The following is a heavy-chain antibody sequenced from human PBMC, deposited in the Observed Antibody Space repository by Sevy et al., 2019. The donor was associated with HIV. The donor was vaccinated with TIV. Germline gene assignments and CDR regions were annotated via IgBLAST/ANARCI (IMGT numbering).Heavy chain of an antibody. CDR3: AKDVYDSSGYYPMGAFDI. Sequence: GGSLRLSCAASGFTFSSYGMHWVRQAPGKGLEWVAVIWYDGSNKYYADSVKGRFTISRDNSKNTLYLQMNSLRAEDTAVYYCAKDVYDSSGYYPMGAFDIWGQGTMVTVSS. J-gene: IGHJ3*02. V-gene: IGHV3-33*06. CDR1: GFTFSSYG. CDR2: IWYDGSNK. D-gene: IGHD3-22*01.